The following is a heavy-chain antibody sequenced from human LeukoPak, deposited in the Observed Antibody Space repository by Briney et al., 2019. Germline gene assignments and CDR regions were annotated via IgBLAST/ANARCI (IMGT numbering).Heavy chain of an antibody. D-gene: IGHD6-19*01. V-gene: IGHV3-30*02. CDR1: GFTFSSYG. Sequence: PGGSLRLSCAASGFTFSSYGMHWVRQAPGKGLEWVAFIRYDGSNKYYADSVKGRFTISRDNSKNTLYLQMNSLRSDDTAVYYCARDSSSGWYVPYWGQGTLVTVSS. CDR2: IRYDGSNK. CDR3: ARDSSSGWYVPY. J-gene: IGHJ4*02.